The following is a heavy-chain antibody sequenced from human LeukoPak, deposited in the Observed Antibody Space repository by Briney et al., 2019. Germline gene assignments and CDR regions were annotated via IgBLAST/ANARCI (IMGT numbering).Heavy chain of an antibody. J-gene: IGHJ4*02. D-gene: IGHD5/OR15-5a*01. CDR2: IKQDGTEK. CDR3: AREWVSTDY. V-gene: IGHV3-7*01. Sequence: TGGSLRLSCVASGFTFSSYWMSWVRQAPGKGLQRVANIKQDGTEKYYVDSVKGRFTISRDSAKNSLYLQMNSLRAEDTAVYYCAREWVSTDYWGQGTLVTVSS. CDR1: GFTFSSYW.